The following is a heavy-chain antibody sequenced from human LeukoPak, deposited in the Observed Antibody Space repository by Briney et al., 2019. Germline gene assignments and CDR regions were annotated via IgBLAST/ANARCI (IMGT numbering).Heavy chain of an antibody. J-gene: IGHJ4*02. CDR3: ARERDLGYCSSTSCYVLDY. D-gene: IGHD2-2*01. V-gene: IGHV1-69*04. Sequence: SVKVSCKASGGTFSSYAISWVRQAPGQGLEWMGRIIPILGIANYAQKFQGRVTITADKSTSTAYMELSSLRSEDTTVYYCARERDLGYCSSTSCYVLDYWGQGTLVTVSS. CDR2: IIPILGIA. CDR1: GGTFSSYA.